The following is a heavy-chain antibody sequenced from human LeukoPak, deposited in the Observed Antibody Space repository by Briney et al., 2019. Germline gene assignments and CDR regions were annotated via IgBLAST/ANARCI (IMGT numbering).Heavy chain of an antibody. V-gene: IGHV4-61*02. CDR1: GGSISSGSYY. CDR2: IYTSGIT. Sequence: SETLSLTCTVSGGSISSGSYYWSWIRQPAGKGLEWIGRIYTSGITNYNPSLKSRVTISVDTSKNQFSLKLSSVTAADTAVYYCARDMKGEYYDSSGYYYAVDYFDYWGQGTLVTVSS. D-gene: IGHD3-22*01. J-gene: IGHJ4*02. CDR3: ARDMKGEYYDSSGYYYAVDYFDY.